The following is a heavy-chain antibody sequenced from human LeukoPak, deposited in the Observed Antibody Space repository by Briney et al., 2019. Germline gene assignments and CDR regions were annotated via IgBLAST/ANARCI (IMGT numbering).Heavy chain of an antibody. D-gene: IGHD2-15*01. CDR2: ISYSGST. V-gene: IGHV4-59*11. J-gene: IGHJ4*02. CDR3: ARDGEGDQGWDY. CDR1: GVFIVRHY. Sequence: SETLSLTCTVSGVFIVRHYWIWLRQTPGKGLEWIGQISYSGSTNYNPSLKSRVTISLDRSMKQVSLRLSSVTAADTAVYYCARDGEGDQGWDYWGQGTLVTVSS.